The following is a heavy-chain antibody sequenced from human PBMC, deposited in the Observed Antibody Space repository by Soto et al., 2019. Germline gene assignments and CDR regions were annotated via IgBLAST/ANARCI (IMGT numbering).Heavy chain of an antibody. V-gene: IGHV3-30*18. D-gene: IGHD6-13*01. J-gene: IGHJ4*02. CDR1: GFTFSSYG. CDR3: AKDQGIGRFAY. CDR2: ISYDGSNK. Sequence: QVQLVESGGGVVQPGRSLRLSCAASGFTFSSYGMHWVRQAPGKGLEWVAVISYDGSNKYYADSVKGRFTISRDNSKNTLYLQMNSLRAEDTAVYYCAKDQGIGRFAYWGQGTLVTVSS.